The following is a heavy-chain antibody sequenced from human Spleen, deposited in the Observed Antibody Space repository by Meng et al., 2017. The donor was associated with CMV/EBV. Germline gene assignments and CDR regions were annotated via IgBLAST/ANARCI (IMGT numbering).Heavy chain of an antibody. CDR2: ISSSSRYT. V-gene: IGHV3-21*01. CDR1: GFTLSSYS. J-gene: IGHJ4*02. D-gene: IGHD2-15*01. CDR3: ARDSMVRGYCSGGSCYSGVYY. Sequence: GGSLRLSCAASGFTLSSYSMNWVRQAPGKGLEWVSSISSSSRYTYYADSVKGRFTISRDNAKNSLYLQMNSLRAEDTAVYYCARDSMVRGYCSGGSCYSGVYYWGQGTLVTVSS.